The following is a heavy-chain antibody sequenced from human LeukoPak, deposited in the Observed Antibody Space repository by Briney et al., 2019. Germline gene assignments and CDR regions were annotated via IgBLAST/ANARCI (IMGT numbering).Heavy chain of an antibody. Sequence: GASVKVSCKASGYTFTGYYMHWVRQAPGQGLEWMGCINPNSGDTNYAQKFQGRVTMTRGTSISTVYMELNRLRSDDSAVYYCARDREWLLKTNCFDPWGQGTLVTVSS. J-gene: IGHJ5*02. CDR1: GYTFTGYY. CDR3: ARDREWLLKTNCFDP. V-gene: IGHV1-2*02. CDR2: INPNSGDT. D-gene: IGHD5-12*01.